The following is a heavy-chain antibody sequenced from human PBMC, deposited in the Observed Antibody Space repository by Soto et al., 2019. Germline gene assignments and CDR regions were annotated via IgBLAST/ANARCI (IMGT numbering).Heavy chain of an antibody. CDR2: INPSGGST. CDR1: GYTFTNYY. Sequence: ASVKVSCKASGYTFTNYYMHWVRQAPGQGLEWMGIINPSGGSTSYAQKFQGRVTMTRDTSTSTVYMELSSLRSEDTAVYYCARDKAGGGYCSGGSCWTLYYFDYWGQGTRVTVSS. V-gene: IGHV1-46*01. CDR3: ARDKAGGGYCSGGSCWTLYYFDY. J-gene: IGHJ4*02. D-gene: IGHD2-15*01.